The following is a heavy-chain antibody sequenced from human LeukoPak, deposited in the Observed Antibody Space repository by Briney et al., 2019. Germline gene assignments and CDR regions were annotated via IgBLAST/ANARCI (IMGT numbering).Heavy chain of an antibody. CDR1: GGSISSYY. J-gene: IGHJ4*02. CDR2: IYYSGST. CDR3: ARYSSSWYGIDY. Sequence: SETLSLTCTVSGGSISSYYWSWIRQPPGKGLEWIGYIYYSGSTNCNPSLKSRVTISVDTSKNQFSLKLSSVTAADTAVYYCARYSSSWYGIDYWGQGTLVTVSS. V-gene: IGHV4-59*08. D-gene: IGHD6-13*01.